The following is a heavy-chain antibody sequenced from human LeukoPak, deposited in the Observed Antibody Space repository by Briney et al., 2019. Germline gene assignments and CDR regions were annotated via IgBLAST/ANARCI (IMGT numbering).Heavy chain of an antibody. CDR2: ISYDGNRK. CDR1: GFTFSSYS. D-gene: IGHD3-10*01. J-gene: IGHJ4*02. CDR3: ASSYGSGSYYLGY. Sequence: GGSLRLSCAASGFTFSSYSMNWVRQAPGKGLEWVSVISYDGNRKYYIDSVKGRFTISRNNAANTLDLQMRSLTTEDTAVYYCASSYGSGSYYLGYWGQGTLVTVSS. V-gene: IGHV3-30*03.